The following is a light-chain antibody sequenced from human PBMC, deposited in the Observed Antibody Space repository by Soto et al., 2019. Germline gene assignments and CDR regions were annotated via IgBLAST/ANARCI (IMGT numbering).Light chain of an antibody. CDR1: QGISSA. V-gene: IGKV1-13*02. CDR3: QQFNSFLT. Sequence: AIQLTQSPSSLSASVGDRVTITCRASQGISSALAWYQQKPGKAPKLLIYDASRLESGVPSRFSGSGSGTDFTLTISSLQPEDFATYYCQQFNSFLTFGPGTKVDIK. J-gene: IGKJ3*01. CDR2: DAS.